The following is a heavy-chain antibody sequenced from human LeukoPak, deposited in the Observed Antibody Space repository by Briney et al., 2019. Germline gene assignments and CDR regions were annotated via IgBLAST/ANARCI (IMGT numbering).Heavy chain of an antibody. CDR1: GLTFSSHW. CDR3: TTDGYDSSGYYPYYFDY. D-gene: IGHD3-22*01. V-gene: IGHV3-15*07. J-gene: IGHJ4*02. Sequence: GGSLRLSCAASGLTFSSHWMHWVRQAPGKGLEWVGRIKSKTDGGTTDYAAPVKGRFTISRDDSKNTLYLQMNSLKTEDTAVYYCTTDGYDSSGYYPYYFDYWGQGTLVTVSS. CDR2: IKSKTDGGTT.